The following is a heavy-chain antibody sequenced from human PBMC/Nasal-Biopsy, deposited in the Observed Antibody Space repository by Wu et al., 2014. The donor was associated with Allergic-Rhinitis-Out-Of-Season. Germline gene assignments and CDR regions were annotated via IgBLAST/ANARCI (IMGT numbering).Heavy chain of an antibody. CDR3: AREPSSGWHFDY. J-gene: IGHJ4*02. V-gene: IGHV3-48*01. D-gene: IGHD6-19*01. CDR1: GFIFRSYA. Sequence: ASGFIFRSYAMHWVRQAPGKGLEWVSYISSGSTTIFYADSVKGRFTISRDSAKNSLYLQMNSLRAEDTAVYYCAREPSSGWHFDYWGQGTLVTVSS. CDR2: ISSGSTTI.